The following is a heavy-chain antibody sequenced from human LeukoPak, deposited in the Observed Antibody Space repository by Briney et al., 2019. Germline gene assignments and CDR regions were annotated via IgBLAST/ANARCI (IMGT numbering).Heavy chain of an antibody. CDR1: GFTFRSFG. V-gene: IGHV3-30*02. Sequence: GGSLRHTCAASGFTFRSFGMHFVRQAPGKGLEWVAFIRFDGSNQYYTDSVKGRFTISRDNSNNTLFLQMNNLRGDDTAVYLCAKGYGESHFDSWGQGTLVTVSS. CDR3: AKGYGESHFDS. D-gene: IGHD5-18*01. J-gene: IGHJ4*02. CDR2: IRFDGSNQ.